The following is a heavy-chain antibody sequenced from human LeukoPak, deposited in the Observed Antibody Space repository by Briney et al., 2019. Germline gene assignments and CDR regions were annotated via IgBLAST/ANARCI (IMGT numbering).Heavy chain of an antibody. J-gene: IGHJ4*02. CDR3: AKSWGVEYSSGFYIGVDY. CDR2: ITYDGTDK. D-gene: IGHD3-22*01. CDR1: GFTFSRYG. V-gene: IGHV3-30*18. Sequence: GSLRLSCSASGFTFSRYGMQWVRQAPGKGLEWVAIITYDGTDKNYADSVKGRFTISRDNSKSTVYLQMNSLRAEDTAVFYCAKSWGVEYSSGFYIGVDYWGQGTLVTVSS.